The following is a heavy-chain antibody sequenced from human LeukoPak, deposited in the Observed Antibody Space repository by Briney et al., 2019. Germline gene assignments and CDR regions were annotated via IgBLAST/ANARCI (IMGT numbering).Heavy chain of an antibody. CDR2: ISGSGGST. D-gene: IGHD6-19*01. V-gene: IGHV3-23*01. CDR1: GFTFSSYA. J-gene: IGHJ4*02. Sequence: GGSLRLSWAASGFTFSSYAMSWVRQAPGKGLGWVSAISGSGGSTYYADSVKGRFTISRENSKNTLYLQMNRLRAEDTAVYYCAKDAAGWLDYWGQGTLVTVSS. CDR3: AKDAAGWLDY.